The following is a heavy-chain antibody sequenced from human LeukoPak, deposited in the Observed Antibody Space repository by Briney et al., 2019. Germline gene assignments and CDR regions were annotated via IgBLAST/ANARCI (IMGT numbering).Heavy chain of an antibody. CDR2: ISDTGANT. Sequence: HPGAPLLLSCAGAGSTISSYAMSWVRPARRKLLELVSAISDTGANTYDADSVRVSFTISRDNSMTTQYLQMNSLRAEDTALYYCAKDSYIGRYCANGVCNPFDYWGQGTLVTVSS. D-gene: IGHD2-8*01. J-gene: IGHJ4*02. CDR3: AKDSYIGRYCANGVCNPFDY. V-gene: IGHV3-23*01. CDR1: GSTISSYA.